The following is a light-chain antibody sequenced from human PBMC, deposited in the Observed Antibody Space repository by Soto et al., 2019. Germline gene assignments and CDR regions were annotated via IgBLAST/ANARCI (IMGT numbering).Light chain of an antibody. Sequence: DIQMTHSPSTRSASVGDRVTISCRASRRISSWLAGYQQQPGKAPKLLVYDASTLQSGVPSRFSGNGSGTEFTLTISRLQPEDLATYFCQQYNGYPWTFGEGTRVGIK. CDR3: QQYNGYPWT. CDR1: RRISSW. V-gene: IGKV1-5*01. CDR2: DAS. J-gene: IGKJ1*01.